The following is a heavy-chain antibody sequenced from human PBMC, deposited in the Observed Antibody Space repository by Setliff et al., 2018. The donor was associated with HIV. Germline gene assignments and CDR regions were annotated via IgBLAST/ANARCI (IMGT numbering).Heavy chain of an antibody. D-gene: IGHD2-15*01. CDR2: ISSSSSTI. J-gene: IGHJ4*02. Sequence: GTLSLTCAVDGGSFSGYYWSWIRQPPGKGLEWVSAISSSSSTICYADSVKGRFTISRDNAENSLYLQMNSLRAEDTAVYYCARDGLEGDMAGRQRTYVFDYWGQGTLVTVSS. CDR1: GGSFSGYY. CDR3: ARDGLEGDMAGRQRTYVFDY. V-gene: IGHV3-11*04.